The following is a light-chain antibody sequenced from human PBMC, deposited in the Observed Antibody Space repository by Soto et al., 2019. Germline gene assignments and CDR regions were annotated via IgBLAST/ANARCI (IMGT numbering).Light chain of an antibody. CDR1: QSVSTN. Sequence: EVFLTQSRFTLSVSPVEIATLSCRASQSVSTNLAWYQQRPGQAPRLLIYGASARATGIPARFSGSGAGTEFTLTISSLQSEDFAVYYCHQYNNWRTFGQGTRLEIK. J-gene: IGKJ5*01. CDR2: GAS. CDR3: HQYNNWRT. V-gene: IGKV3-15*01.